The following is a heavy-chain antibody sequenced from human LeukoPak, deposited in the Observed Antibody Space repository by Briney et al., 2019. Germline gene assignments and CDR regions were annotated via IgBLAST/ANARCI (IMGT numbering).Heavy chain of an antibody. CDR1: GGSINNYY. CDR3: ARGRYCSADICSGGDAFDI. Sequence: PSETLSLTCTVSGGSINNYYWSWIRQPAGQGLEWIGRIYTRGSTNYNPSLKSRVTMSVDTSKTQFSLKLSSVTAADTAVYYCARGRYCSADICSGGDAFDIWGQGTMVSVSS. J-gene: IGHJ3*02. D-gene: IGHD2-15*01. V-gene: IGHV4-4*07. CDR2: IYTRGST.